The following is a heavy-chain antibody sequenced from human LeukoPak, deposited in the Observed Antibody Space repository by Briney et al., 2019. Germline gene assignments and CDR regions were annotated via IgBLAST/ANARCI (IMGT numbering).Heavy chain of an antibody. V-gene: IGHV3-30-3*01. Sequence: PGRSLRLSCAASGFTFSSYAVHWVRQAPGKGLEWVAVISYDGSNKYYADSVKGRFTISRDNSKNTLYLQMNSLRAEDTAVYYCARDFMGYCSSTSCYNPNFDYWGQGTLVTVSS. CDR2: ISYDGSNK. J-gene: IGHJ4*02. CDR3: ARDFMGYCSSTSCYNPNFDY. D-gene: IGHD2-2*02. CDR1: GFTFSSYA.